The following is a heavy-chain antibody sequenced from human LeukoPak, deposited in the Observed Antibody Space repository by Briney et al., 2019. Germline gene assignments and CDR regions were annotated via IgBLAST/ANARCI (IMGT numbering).Heavy chain of an antibody. CDR1: GFTFSSYA. CDR3: AKAYYDFWSGYSFFDY. V-gene: IGHV3-23*01. Sequence: GGSLRLSCAASGFTFSSYAMSWVRQAPGKGLEWVSTISGSGGSTYYADSVKGRFTISRDNSKNTLYLQMNSLRAEDTAVYYCAKAYYDFWSGYSFFDYWSQGTLVTVSS. J-gene: IGHJ4*02. D-gene: IGHD3-3*01. CDR2: ISGSGGST.